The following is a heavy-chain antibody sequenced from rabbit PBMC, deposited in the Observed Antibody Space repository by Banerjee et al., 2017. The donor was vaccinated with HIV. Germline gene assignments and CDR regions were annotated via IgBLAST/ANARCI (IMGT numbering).Heavy chain of an antibody. V-gene: IGHV1S45*01. Sequence: GASLTLTCTASGFSFSSSYWTCWVRQAPGKGLEWVACLYTGSSGSTYYASWAKGRFTISKASWTTVTLQMTSLTAADTATYFCARDLAGVIGWNFNLWGQGTLVTVS. J-gene: IGHJ4*01. D-gene: IGHD4-1*01. CDR1: GFSFSSSYW. CDR3: ARDLAGVIGWNFNL. CDR2: LYTGSSGST.